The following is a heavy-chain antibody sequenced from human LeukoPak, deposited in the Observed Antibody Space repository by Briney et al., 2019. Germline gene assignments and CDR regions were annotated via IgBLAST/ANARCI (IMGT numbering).Heavy chain of an antibody. V-gene: IGHV1-2*02. CDR2: INPNSGGT. J-gene: IGHJ6*02. CDR1: GYTFTGYY. D-gene: IGHD3-10*01. Sequence: ASVKVSCKASGYTFTGYYMHWVRQAPGQGLEWMGWINPNSGGTNYAQKFQDRVTMTRDTSISTAYMELSRLRSDDPAVYYCARDLELLWFGESNGMDVWGQGTTVTVSS. CDR3: ARDLELLWFGESNGMDV.